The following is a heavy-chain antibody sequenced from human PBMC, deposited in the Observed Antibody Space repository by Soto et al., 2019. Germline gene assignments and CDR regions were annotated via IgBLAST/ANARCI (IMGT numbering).Heavy chain of an antibody. CDR1: GGTFSNYA. D-gene: IGHD6-13*01. CDR2: IIPIFGTA. J-gene: IGHJ3*02. Sequence: QVQLVQSGAEVKKPGSSVKVSCKASGGTFSNYALSWVRQAPGQGLEWMGGIIPIFGTAHYAQKFQGRVTITADKATSTGYMELSSRRTGDTAVYYCARDLISRIRSSKTFDIWGQGTMVIVSS. V-gene: IGHV1-69*06. CDR3: ARDLISRIRSSKTFDI.